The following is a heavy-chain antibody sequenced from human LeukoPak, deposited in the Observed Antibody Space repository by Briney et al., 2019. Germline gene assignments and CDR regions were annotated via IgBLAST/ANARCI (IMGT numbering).Heavy chain of an antibody. D-gene: IGHD3-22*01. CDR3: ARELGDSSGHYYYYYMDV. CDR2: ISSSGSTI. J-gene: IGHJ6*03. V-gene: IGHV3-11*04. Sequence: GGSLRLSCAASGFTFSDYYMSWIRQAPGKGLEWVSYISSSGSTIYYADSVKGRFTISRDNAKNSLYLQMNSLRAEDTAVYYCARELGDSSGHYYYYYMDVWGKGTTVTVSS. CDR1: GFTFSDYY.